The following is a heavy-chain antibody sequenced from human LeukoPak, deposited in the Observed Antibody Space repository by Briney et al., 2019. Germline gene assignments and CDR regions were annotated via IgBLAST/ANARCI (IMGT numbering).Heavy chain of an antibody. CDR3: AVGVSSGYYYSIDY. V-gene: IGHV1-69*13. CDR2: IIPIFGTA. J-gene: IGHJ4*02. Sequence: SVKVSCKASGGTFSSYAISWVRQAPGQGLEWMGGIIPIFGTANYAQKFQGRVTITADESTSTAYMELSSLRSEDTAVYYCAVGVSSGYYYSIDYWGQGTLVTVSS. D-gene: IGHD3-22*01. CDR1: GGTFSSYA.